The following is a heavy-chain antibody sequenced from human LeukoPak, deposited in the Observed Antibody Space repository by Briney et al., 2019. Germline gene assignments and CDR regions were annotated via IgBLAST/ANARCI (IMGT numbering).Heavy chain of an antibody. Sequence: PGRSLRLSCAASGFTFSSYAMNWVRQAPGKGLEWVALISYDGSNKYYADSVKGRFTISRDNSKNTLYLQMNSLRAEDTAVYYCAKASIAAIDYWGQGTLVTVSS. CDR2: ISYDGSNK. J-gene: IGHJ4*02. CDR1: GFTFSSYA. CDR3: AKASIAAIDY. D-gene: IGHD6-6*01. V-gene: IGHV3-30-3*01.